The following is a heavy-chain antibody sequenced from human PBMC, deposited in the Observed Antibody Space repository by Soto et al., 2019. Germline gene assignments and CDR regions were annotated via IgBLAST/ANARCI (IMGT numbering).Heavy chain of an antibody. CDR1: GGSISTYY. Sequence: QVQLQESGPGLVKPSETLSLTCTVSGGSISTYYWSWIRQPPGKGLEWIGYIYYSGSTTYNPSLKSLVTISVDTSKNPFSLNVSSVTAADTAVYYWARGGSSGWDAFDFWGQGTMVTVSS. CDR2: IYYSGST. J-gene: IGHJ3*01. V-gene: IGHV4-59*01. CDR3: ARGGSSGWDAFDF. D-gene: IGHD6-19*01.